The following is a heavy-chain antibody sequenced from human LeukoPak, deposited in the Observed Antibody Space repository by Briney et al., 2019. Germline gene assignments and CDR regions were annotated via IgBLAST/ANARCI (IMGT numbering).Heavy chain of an antibody. D-gene: IGHD4-23*01. CDR1: GGSISSYY. V-gene: IGHV4-59*01. Sequence: SETLSLTCTVSGGSISSYYWSWIRQPPGKGLEWIGYIYYSGSTNYNPSLKSRVTISVDTSKNQFSLKLSSVTAADTAVYYCARIYGGNSPYYYYGMDVWGHGTTVTVSS. CDR2: IYYSGST. CDR3: ARIYGGNSPYYYYGMDV. J-gene: IGHJ6*02.